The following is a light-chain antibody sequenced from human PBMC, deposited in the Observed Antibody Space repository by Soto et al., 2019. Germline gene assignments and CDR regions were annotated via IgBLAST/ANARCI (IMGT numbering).Light chain of an antibody. CDR1: QTIIRF. J-gene: IGKJ4*01. CDR3: QQTYTTPLT. CDR2: AAS. V-gene: IGKV1-39*01. Sequence: DIQMTQSPSSLSASVGYRVTITCRASQTIIRFLNWYQQKPGKAPKLLIFAASTLQSGVPSRFSGSGSGTDFTLTINSLQPEDFATYYCQQTYTTPLTFGGGTTVDIK.